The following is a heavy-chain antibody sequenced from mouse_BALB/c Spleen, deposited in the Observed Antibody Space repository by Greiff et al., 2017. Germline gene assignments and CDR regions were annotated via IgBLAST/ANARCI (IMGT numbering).Heavy chain of an antibody. CDR1: GYSITSGYY. D-gene: IGHD4-1*02. J-gene: IGHJ2*01. V-gene: IGHV3-6*02. CDR3: ARETTGHFDY. Sequence: VQLQQSGPGLVKPSQSLSLTCSVTGYSITSGYYWNWIRQFPGNKLEWMGYISYDGSNNYNPSLKNRISITRDTSKNQFFLKLNSVTTEDTATYYCARETTGHFDYWGQGTTLTVSS. CDR2: ISYDGSN.